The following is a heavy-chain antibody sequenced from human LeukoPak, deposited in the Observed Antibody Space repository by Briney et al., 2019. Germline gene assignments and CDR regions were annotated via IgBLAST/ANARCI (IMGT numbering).Heavy chain of an antibody. V-gene: IGHV3-23*01. CDR3: ACRTYYFDY. Sequence: PAGSLTLSSVASGFNFRNYGMNRVRQAPGKGLEWFATVNDDGDKNAYEDSVKGRFTIYRDNSKSTVYLEMSSLRAEGTAVYFCACRTYYFDYWGQGTMVTVSS. CDR1: GFNFRNYG. CDR2: VNDDGDKN. J-gene: IGHJ4*02. D-gene: IGHD3-16*01.